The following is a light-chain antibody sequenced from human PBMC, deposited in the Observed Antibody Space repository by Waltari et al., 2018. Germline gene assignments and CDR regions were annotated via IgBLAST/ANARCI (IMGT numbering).Light chain of an antibody. V-gene: IGKV3-20*01. CDR1: QSVRKY. CDR2: DAS. J-gene: IGKJ1*01. CDR3: QKYESLPAT. Sequence: EIVLTQSPGTLSLSPGERATLSCRASQSVRKYLAWYQQGPGQAPRLLTYDASTRATGIPDRFSGSGFGTDFSLTISRLEPEDFAVYYCQKYESLPATFGQGTKVEIK.